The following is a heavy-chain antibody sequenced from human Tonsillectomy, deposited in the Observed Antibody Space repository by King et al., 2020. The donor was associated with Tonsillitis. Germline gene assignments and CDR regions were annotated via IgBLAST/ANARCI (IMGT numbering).Heavy chain of an antibody. V-gene: IGHV3-30*02. J-gene: IGHJ4*02. Sequence: VQLVESGGGVVQPGGSLRLSCAASGFTFSSYGMHWVRQAPGKGLEWVAFIRYDGSNKYYADSVKGRFTISRDNSKNTLYLQMNSLRAEDTAVYYCAKDPGSQLAPIGYFDYWGQGTLVTVSS. CDR3: AKDPGSQLAPIGYFDY. CDR1: GFTFSSYG. D-gene: IGHD6-6*01. CDR2: IRYDGSNK.